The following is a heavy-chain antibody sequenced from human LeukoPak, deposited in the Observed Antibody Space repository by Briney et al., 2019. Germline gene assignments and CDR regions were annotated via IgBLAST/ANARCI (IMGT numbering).Heavy chain of an antibody. J-gene: IGHJ4*02. Sequence: GGSLRLSCAASGFTFKNYTMHWVRQVPGKALEWVALVNWHGTTYYADYMKGRFTISTNNSKNSPYHQMDRLRTDDATSYYCAKDLTYESSGSVIDKWGVGTLVTVSS. CDR3: AKDLTYESSGSVIDK. CDR1: GFTFKNYT. D-gene: IGHD3-22*01. V-gene: IGHV3-43*01. CDR2: VNWHGTT.